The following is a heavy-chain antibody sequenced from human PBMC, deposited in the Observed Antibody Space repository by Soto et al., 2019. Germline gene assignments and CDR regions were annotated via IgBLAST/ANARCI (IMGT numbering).Heavy chain of an antibody. CDR3: ARDAPPWLQSNGGTFDY. D-gene: IGHD5-12*01. Sequence: ASVKVSCKASGYTFTSYGISWVRQAPGQGLEWMGWMSAYNGNTNYAQKLQGRVTMTTDTSTSTAYMELRSLRSXETAVYYCARDAPPWLQSNGGTFDYWGQGTLVTVSS. V-gene: IGHV1-18*01. CDR2: MSAYNGNT. J-gene: IGHJ4*02. CDR1: GYTFTSYG.